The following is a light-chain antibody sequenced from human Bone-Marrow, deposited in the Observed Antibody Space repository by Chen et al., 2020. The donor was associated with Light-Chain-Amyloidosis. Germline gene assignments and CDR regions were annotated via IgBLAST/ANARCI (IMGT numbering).Light chain of an antibody. CDR3: VLYVGSGIWV. Sequence: VVTQEPSFSVSPGGTGTLTFGLSSGSVSTNYYPAWYQQTPGQAQRTLLYSTNTRSSGVPYRFSGSILGNKAALTITGAQADDESDYYCVLYVGSGIWVFGGETKLTVL. CDR2: STN. V-gene: IGLV8-61*01. CDR1: SGSVSTNYY. J-gene: IGLJ3*02.